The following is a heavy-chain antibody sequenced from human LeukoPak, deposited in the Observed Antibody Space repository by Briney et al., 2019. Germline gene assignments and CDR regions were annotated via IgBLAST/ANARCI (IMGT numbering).Heavy chain of an antibody. V-gene: IGHV3-21*01. CDR1: GLTFSSYR. CDR2: ISSSGNYI. D-gene: IGHD3-16*01. CDR3: ARSGGGMDDY. Sequence: GGSLRLPCAASGLTFSSYRMNWVRQAPGKGLEWVSSISSSGNYIYYVDSVKGRFTISRDNAKNSLYLQMNSLRAEDTAVYYCARSGGGMDDYWGQGTLVTVSS. J-gene: IGHJ4*02.